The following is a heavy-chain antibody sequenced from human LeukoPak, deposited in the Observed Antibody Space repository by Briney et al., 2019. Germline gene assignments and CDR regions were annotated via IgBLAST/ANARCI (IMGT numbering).Heavy chain of an antibody. V-gene: IGHV1-2*02. CDR2: INPNSGGT. J-gene: IGHJ4*02. CDR1: GYTFTGYY. D-gene: IGHD6-25*01. Sequence: GASVKVSCKASGYTFTGYYMHWVRQAPGQGLEWMGWINPNSGGTNYAQKFQGRVTMTRDTSISTAYMELRSLRSDDTAVYYCARDLDGYQGYFDYWGQGTLVTVSS. CDR3: ARDLDGYQGYFDY.